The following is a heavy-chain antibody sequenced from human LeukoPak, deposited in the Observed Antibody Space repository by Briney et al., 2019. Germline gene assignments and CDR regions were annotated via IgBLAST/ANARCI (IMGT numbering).Heavy chain of an antibody. CDR3: ARALYSYAPSGKEFDY. D-gene: IGHD5-18*01. V-gene: IGHV3-74*01. CDR2: IYSDGSST. J-gene: IGHJ4*02. CDR1: GFTFSSYW. Sequence: GGSLRLSCAASGFTFSSYWMHCVRQAPGKGLVWVSRIYSDGSSTSYADSVKGRFTISRDNAKNTLYLQMNSLRAEDTAVYYCARALYSYAPSGKEFDYWGQGTLVTVSS.